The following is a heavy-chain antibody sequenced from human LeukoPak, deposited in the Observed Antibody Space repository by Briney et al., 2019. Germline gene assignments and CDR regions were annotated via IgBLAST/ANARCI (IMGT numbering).Heavy chain of an antibody. V-gene: IGHV4-30-4*07. CDR2: LNVRGVT. Sequence: SETLSLTCTVTDDSITNGEFSWSWFRQPPGKGLQWIGYLNVRGVTYSSPSLTSRVIVSADTSKKQLSLILNSVTAADTAVYYCARGHLHDTAMANWFDPWGQGTLVTVSS. CDR1: DDSITNGEFS. CDR3: ARGHLHDTAMANWFDP. D-gene: IGHD5-18*01. J-gene: IGHJ5*02.